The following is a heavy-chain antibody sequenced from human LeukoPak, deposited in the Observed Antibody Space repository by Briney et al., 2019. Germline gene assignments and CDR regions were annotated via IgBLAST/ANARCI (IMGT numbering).Heavy chain of an antibody. V-gene: IGHV5-51*01. CDR3: ARRGYGSGNYYYPN. J-gene: IGHJ4*02. Sequence: GESLKISCKGSGYSFTNHYIGWVLLMPGKGLEWMGIIYPGDSDTRYSPSIQGQVTISADKSISTAYLQWSSLKASDTAMYYCARRGYGSGNYYYPNWGQGTLVTVSS. CDR2: IYPGDSDT. CDR1: GYSFTNHY. D-gene: IGHD3-10*01.